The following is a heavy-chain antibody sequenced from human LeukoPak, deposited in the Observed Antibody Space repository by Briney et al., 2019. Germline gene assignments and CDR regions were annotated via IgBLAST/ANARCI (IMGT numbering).Heavy chain of an antibody. CDR3: ARDGGYSYEHTDAFDI. CDR2: IYTSGST. Sequence: SQTLSLTCTVSGGSISSGSYYWSWIRQPAGKGLEWIGRIYTSGSTNYNPSLKSRVTISVDTSKNQFSLKLSSVTAADTAVYYCARDGGYSYEHTDAFDIWGQGTMVTVSS. J-gene: IGHJ3*02. D-gene: IGHD5-18*01. CDR1: GGSISSGSYY. V-gene: IGHV4-61*02.